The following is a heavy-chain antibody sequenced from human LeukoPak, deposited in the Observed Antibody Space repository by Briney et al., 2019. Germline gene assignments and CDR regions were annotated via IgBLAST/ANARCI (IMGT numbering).Heavy chain of an antibody. J-gene: IGHJ4*02. CDR3: ALADYYDSSGYYYHRY. CDR1: GGSIGNYY. D-gene: IGHD3-22*01. Sequence: SETLSLTCTVSGGSIGNYYWSWIRQPPGKGLECLGYIYYSGSTNYSPSLRSRLTMSLDTSKNQFSLKLSSVTAADTAVYYCALADYYDSSGYYYHRYWGQGTLVTVSS. CDR2: IYYSGST. V-gene: IGHV4-59*12.